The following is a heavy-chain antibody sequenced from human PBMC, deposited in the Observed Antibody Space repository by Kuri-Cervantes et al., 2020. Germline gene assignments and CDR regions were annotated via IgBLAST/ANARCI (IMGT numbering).Heavy chain of an antibody. CDR1: GYTFTSYD. Sequence: ASVKVSCKASGYTFTSYDINWVRQATGQGLEWMGWINPNSGGTNYAQKFQGWVTMTRDTSISTAYMELSRLRSDDTAVYYCAREDSSGWSAHFDYWGQGTLVTASS. J-gene: IGHJ4*02. CDR3: AREDSSGWSAHFDY. D-gene: IGHD6-19*01. V-gene: IGHV1-2*04. CDR2: INPNSGGT.